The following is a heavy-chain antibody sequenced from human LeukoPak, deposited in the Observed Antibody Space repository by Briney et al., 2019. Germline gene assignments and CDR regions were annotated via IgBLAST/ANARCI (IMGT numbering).Heavy chain of an antibody. CDR2: IYTSGST. CDR1: GGSISSGSYY. J-gene: IGHJ5*02. CDR3: ARGFWSGYYTPNWFDP. V-gene: IGHV4-61*02. D-gene: IGHD3-3*01. Sequence: SETLSLTCTASGGSISSGSYYWSWIRQPAGQGLEWIGRIYTSGSTNYNTSLKSRLTISVDTSKNQFSLKLSSVTAADTAVYYCARGFWSGYYTPNWFDPWGQGTLVTVSS.